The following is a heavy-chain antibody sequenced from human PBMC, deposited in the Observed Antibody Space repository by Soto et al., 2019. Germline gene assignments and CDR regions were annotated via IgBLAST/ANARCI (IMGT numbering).Heavy chain of an antibody. CDR1: GYTFTSYG. J-gene: IGHJ4*02. V-gene: IGHV1-18*01. CDR2: ISAYNGNT. CDR3: ARYYDFWSRYSSTYFDY. D-gene: IGHD3-3*01. Sequence: ASVKVSCKASGYTFTSYGISWVRQAPGQGLEWMGWISAYNGNTNYAQKLQGRVTMTTDTSTSTAYMELRSLRSDDTAVYYCARYYDFWSRYSSTYFDYWGQGTLVTVSS.